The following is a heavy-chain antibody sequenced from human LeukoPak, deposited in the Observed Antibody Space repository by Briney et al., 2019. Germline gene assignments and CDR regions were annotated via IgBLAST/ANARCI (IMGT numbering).Heavy chain of an antibody. CDR3: ANPRRVDGYNPFDY. V-gene: IGHV3-30-3*01. D-gene: IGHD5-24*01. Sequence: PGRSLRLSCAASGFTFTIYSMHWVRQAPGKGLEWVAVISYDGSNKYYADSVKGRFTISRDNSKNTLYLQMNSLRAEDTAVYYCANPRRVDGYNPFDYWGQGTLVTVSS. CDR1: GFTFTIYS. J-gene: IGHJ4*02. CDR2: ISYDGSNK.